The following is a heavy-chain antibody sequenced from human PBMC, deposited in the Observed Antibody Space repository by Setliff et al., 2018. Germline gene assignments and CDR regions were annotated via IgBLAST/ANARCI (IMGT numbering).Heavy chain of an antibody. D-gene: IGHD3-10*01. J-gene: IGHJ5*02. V-gene: IGHV1-69*13. CDR1: GYTFAGYY. CDR3: ARDWRHSGMSWANYFDP. CDR2: IFPKFGTA. Sequence: SVKVSCKASGYTFAGYYMHWVRQAPGQGLEWMGWIFPKFGTANYAQKFQDRVAITADESTSTGYMEINGLTSEDTAVYYCARDWRHSGMSWANYFDPWGQGTVVTVSS.